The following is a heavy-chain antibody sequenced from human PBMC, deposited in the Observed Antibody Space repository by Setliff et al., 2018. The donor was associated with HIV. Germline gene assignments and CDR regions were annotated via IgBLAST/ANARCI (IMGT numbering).Heavy chain of an antibody. J-gene: IGHJ4*02. Sequence: SETLSLTCGVYGGSLSDYYWNWIRQPPGKGLEWIAEINPSGSTNYNPSLKSRATISVDTSQNQLSLKLSSVTAADTAMYYCARYDGYKVSFDNWGPGTLVTVSS. CDR2: INPSGST. V-gene: IGHV4-34*01. CDR3: ARYDGYKVSFDN. D-gene: IGHD5-18*01. CDR1: GGSLSDYY.